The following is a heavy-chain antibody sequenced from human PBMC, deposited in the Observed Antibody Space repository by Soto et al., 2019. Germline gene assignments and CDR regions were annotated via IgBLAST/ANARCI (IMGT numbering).Heavy chain of an antibody. CDR1: GFTFSSYH. CDR3: ARDGGDGYNSGDY. V-gene: IGHV3-48*02. Sequence: EVQLVESGGGLVQPGGSLRLSCEASGFTFSSYHMNWVRQAPGKGLEWVSYISPSSDTIYYADSVKGRFTISRDNPKNSLFLQMNSLRDEDTAVYYCARDGGDGYNSGDYWGQGSLVTVSS. J-gene: IGHJ4*02. D-gene: IGHD2-21*01. CDR2: ISPSSDTI.